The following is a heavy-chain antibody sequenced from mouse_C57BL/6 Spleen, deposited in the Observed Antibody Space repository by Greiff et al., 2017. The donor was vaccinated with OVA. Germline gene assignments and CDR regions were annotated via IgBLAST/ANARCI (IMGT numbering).Heavy chain of an antibody. J-gene: IGHJ3*01. CDR1: GYTFTDYN. CDR3: ARLELGRREFAY. V-gene: IGHV1-18*01. CDR2: INPNNGGT. Sequence: VQLKESGPELVKPGASVKIPCKASGYTFTDYNMAWVQQSHGKSLEWVGEINPNNGGTTYNQRFKGKVTLTVDKSPSTAYMELRSLTSEDTAVYYCARLELGRREFAYWGQGTLVTVSA. D-gene: IGHD4-1*01.